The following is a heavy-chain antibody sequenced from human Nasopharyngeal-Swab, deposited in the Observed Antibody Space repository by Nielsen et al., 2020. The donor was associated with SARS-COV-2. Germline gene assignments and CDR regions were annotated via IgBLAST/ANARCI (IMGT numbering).Heavy chain of an antibody. V-gene: IGHV3-30*04. J-gene: IGHJ4*02. Sequence: GESLKISCAASGFTFSSYAMHWVRQAPGKGLEWVAVISYDGSNKYYADSVKGRFTISRDNSKNTLYLQMNSLRAEDTAVYYCAKSGSGSHYSSSDYWGQGTLLIVSS. D-gene: IGHD1-26*01. CDR1: GFTFSSYA. CDR3: AKSGSGSHYSSSDY. CDR2: ISYDGSNK.